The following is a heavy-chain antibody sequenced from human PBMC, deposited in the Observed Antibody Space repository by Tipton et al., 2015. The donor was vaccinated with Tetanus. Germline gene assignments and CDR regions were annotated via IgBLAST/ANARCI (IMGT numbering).Heavy chain of an antibody. CDR2: IYYNGNT. V-gene: IGHV4-39*01. J-gene: IGHJ4*02. Sequence: TLSLTCIVSGGSLFSGSFYWAWVRQAPGKGLEWIGNIYYNGNTFYLSSLKTRVTISADTSKNQFSLSLRSVTAADTAVYYCARANNEFPKKGPFDSWGQGSLVIVSS. CDR3: ARANNEFPKKGPFDS. CDR1: GGSLFSGSFY. D-gene: IGHD1-1*01.